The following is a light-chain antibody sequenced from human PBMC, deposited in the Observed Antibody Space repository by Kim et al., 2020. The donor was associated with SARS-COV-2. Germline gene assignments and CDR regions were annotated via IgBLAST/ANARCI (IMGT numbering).Light chain of an antibody. V-gene: IGLV1-47*02. J-gene: IGLJ2*01. CDR3: ATWDVSMSCVV. Sequence: GQTVTISCSGSNSNIGTKEVFWYYRHPGANPKILIYANDQRPSGGLARLSGAKSGTSASLAISGLRSEDEGDYYCATWDVSMSCVVFGGGTQLTVL. CDR2: AND. CDR1: NSNIGTKE.